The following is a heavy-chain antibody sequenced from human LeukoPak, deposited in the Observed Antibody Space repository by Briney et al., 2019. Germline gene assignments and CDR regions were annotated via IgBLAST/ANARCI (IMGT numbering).Heavy chain of an antibody. CDR1: GFTFSSYG. CDR3: AKDFHDILTGYGSFDY. CDR2: ISGSGGST. V-gene: IGHV3-23*01. D-gene: IGHD3-9*01. J-gene: IGHJ4*02. Sequence: GGSLRLSCAASGFTFSSYGMSWVRQAPGKGLEWVSAISGSGGSTYYADSVKGRFTISRDNSKNTLYLQMNSLRAEDTAVYYCAKDFHDILTGYGSFDYWGQGTLVTVSS.